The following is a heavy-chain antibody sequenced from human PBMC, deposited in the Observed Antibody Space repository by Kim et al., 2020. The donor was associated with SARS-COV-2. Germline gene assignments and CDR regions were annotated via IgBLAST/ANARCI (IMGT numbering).Heavy chain of an antibody. CDR1: GGSFSGYY. D-gene: IGHD1-26*01. V-gene: IGHV4-34*01. CDR2: INHSGST. CDR3: ARNVGATTFYFDY. Sequence: SETLSLTCAVYGGSFSGYYWSWIRQPPGKGLEWIGEINHSGSTNYNPSLKSRVTISVDTSKNQFSLKLSSVTAADTAVYYCARNVGATTFYFDYWGQGTL. J-gene: IGHJ4*02.